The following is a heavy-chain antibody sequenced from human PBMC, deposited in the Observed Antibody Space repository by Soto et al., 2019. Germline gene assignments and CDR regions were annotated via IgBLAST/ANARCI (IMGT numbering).Heavy chain of an antibody. V-gene: IGHV1-46*01. CDR3: AKAPRGGVIITTYSAHIDY. J-gene: IGHJ4*02. CDR2: INPDGGST. Sequence: QVQLVQSGAAVKKPGASVMLSCKASGYTFTSYYMHWVRQAPGQGLEWMGIINPDGGSTRYAQKFQGRVTMTKETSPSTFYMELSSLGSEDTAVYFWAKAPRGGVIITTYSAHIDYWGQGTLVTVSS. CDR1: GYTFTSYY. D-gene: IGHD3-22*01.